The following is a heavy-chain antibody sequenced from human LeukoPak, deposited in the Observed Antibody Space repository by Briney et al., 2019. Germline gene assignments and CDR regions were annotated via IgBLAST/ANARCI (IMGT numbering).Heavy chain of an antibody. J-gene: IGHJ4*02. Sequence: PGGSLRLSCAASRFTFSSYGMHWVRQAPGKGLEWVAVISYDGSNKYYADSVKGRFTISRDNSKNTLYLQMNSLRAEDTAVYYCAKPSQWLPSYFDYWGQGTLVTVSS. CDR3: AKPSQWLPSYFDY. CDR1: RFTFSSYG. D-gene: IGHD3-22*01. CDR2: ISYDGSNK. V-gene: IGHV3-30*18.